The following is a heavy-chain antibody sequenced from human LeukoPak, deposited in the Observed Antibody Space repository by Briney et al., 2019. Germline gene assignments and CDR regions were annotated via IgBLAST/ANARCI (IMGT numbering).Heavy chain of an antibody. V-gene: IGHV3-48*03. J-gene: IGHJ4*02. CDR1: GLSFSDYG. CDR2: ISPSGRSV. CDR3: TRDAGSDF. D-gene: IGHD3-10*01. Sequence: PGGSLRLSCAGSGLSFSDYGMNRVRQAPGKGLEWLTFISPSGRSVSYADSVKGRFTIARDNAKKSLYLQMDSLRGEDTAIYYCTRDAGSDFWGQGTLVTVSS.